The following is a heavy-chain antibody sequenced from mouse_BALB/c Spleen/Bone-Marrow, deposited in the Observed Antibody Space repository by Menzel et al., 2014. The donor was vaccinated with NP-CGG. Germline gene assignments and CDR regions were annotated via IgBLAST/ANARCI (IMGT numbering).Heavy chain of an antibody. J-gene: IGHJ4*01. Sequence: QVQLQQSGAELVRPGASVTLSCKASGYTFTDYEMHWVKQTPVHGLEWIGAIDPETGGTAYNQKFEGKATLTADKSSSTAYMELRSLTSEDSAVYYCRAYYRYDGYAMDYWGQGTSVTVSS. D-gene: IGHD2-14*01. CDR1: GYTFTDYE. CDR2: IDPETGGT. CDR3: RAYYRYDGYAMDY. V-gene: IGHV1-15*01.